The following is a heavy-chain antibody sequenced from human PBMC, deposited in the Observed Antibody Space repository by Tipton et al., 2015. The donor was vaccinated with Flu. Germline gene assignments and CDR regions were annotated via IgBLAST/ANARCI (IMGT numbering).Heavy chain of an antibody. CDR1: GGSLNTYY. D-gene: IGHD3-22*01. Sequence: TLSLTCNVFGGSLNTYYWGWIRQPPGKGLEWIASIDYSGSTYYNPSLRSRVTMSVDTSQQQFSLKLSSVTAADTAVYYCARDDIVVVNSPGNGFHPWGQGTLVNVSS. V-gene: IGHV4-39*07. CDR3: ARDDIVVVNSPGNGFHP. CDR2: IDYSGST. J-gene: IGHJ5*02.